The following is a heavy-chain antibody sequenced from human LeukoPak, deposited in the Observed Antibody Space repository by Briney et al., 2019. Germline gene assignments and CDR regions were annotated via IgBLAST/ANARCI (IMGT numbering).Heavy chain of an antibody. CDR3: AGHLPRNTADF. Sequence: PSETLSLTCTVSGGSISSYYWSWIRQPPGKGLEWIAYISDIGSINYNPSLKSRVTISLDTSKNQFSLKLSSVTAADTAVYYCAGHLPRNTADFWGQGTLVTVSS. J-gene: IGHJ4*02. CDR1: GGSISSYY. CDR2: ISDIGSI. V-gene: IGHV4-59*08. D-gene: IGHD2/OR15-2a*01.